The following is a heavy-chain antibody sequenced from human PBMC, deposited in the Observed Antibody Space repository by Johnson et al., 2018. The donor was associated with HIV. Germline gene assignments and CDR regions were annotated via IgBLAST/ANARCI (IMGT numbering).Heavy chain of an antibody. CDR2: IWYDGSNK. V-gene: IGHV3-33*06. J-gene: IGHJ3*02. CDR1: GFTFSSYG. D-gene: IGHD2-15*01. Sequence: QMLLVESGGGVVQPGRSLRLSCAASGFTFSSYGMHWVRQAPGKGLEWVAVIWYDGSNKYYADSMKGRFTISRDNSKNTLYLQMNSLRAEDTAVYYCAKEQLLRAFDIWGQGTMVTVSS. CDR3: AKEQLLRAFDI.